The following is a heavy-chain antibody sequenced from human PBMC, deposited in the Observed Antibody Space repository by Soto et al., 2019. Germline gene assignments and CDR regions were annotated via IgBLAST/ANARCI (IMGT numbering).Heavy chain of an antibody. V-gene: IGHV3-23*01. Sequence: GGSLILSCAASGFTFSSYSMSWVRQAPGKGLEWVSAISGSGGSTYYADSVKGRFTISRDNSKTSLYLQLNSLRGEDTAVYYCAKGVVIAPYYYFAMDVWGQGTTVTVSS. D-gene: IGHD3-3*01. CDR1: GFTFSSYS. J-gene: IGHJ6*02. CDR3: AKGVVIAPYYYFAMDV. CDR2: ISGSGGST.